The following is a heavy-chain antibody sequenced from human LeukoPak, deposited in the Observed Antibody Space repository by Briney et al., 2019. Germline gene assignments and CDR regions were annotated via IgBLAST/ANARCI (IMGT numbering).Heavy chain of an antibody. CDR2: INPNSGGT. J-gene: IGHJ4*02. V-gene: IGHV1-2*02. D-gene: IGHD4-11*01. CDR1: GYTFIGYY. Sequence: ASVKVSCKASGYTFIGYYMHWVRQAPGQGLEWMGWINPNSGGTNYAQKFQGRVTMTRDRSISTAYMELSRLRSDDTAVYYCARIYSNYAFDYWGQGTLVTVSS. CDR3: ARIYSNYAFDY.